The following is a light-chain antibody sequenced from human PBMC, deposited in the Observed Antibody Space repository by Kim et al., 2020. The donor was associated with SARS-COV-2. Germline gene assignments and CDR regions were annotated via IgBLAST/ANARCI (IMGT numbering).Light chain of an antibody. V-gene: IGKV1-16*01. J-gene: IGKJ4*01. Sequence: AAVGERVTITCRASENINLCLAWVQQRPGEAPKFLIYAASRLHSGVPSRFSGSGSGTDFTLTISSLQPEDFATYYCQQYSRYPPTFGGGTKVESK. CDR1: ENINLC. CDR2: AAS. CDR3: QQYSRYPPT.